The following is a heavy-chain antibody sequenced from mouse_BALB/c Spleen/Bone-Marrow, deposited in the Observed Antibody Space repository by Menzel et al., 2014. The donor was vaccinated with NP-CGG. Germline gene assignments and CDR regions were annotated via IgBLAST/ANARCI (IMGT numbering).Heavy chain of an antibody. CDR2: IYPGSGNT. V-gene: IGHV1-84*02. CDR1: GYTFTDYY. Sequence: HVKQSGPELVKPGASVKISCKASGYTFTDYYINWVKQKPGQGLEWIGWIYPGSGNTKYNEKFKGKATLTVDTSSSTAYMQLSSLTSEDTAVYLCARWHWGAMDYWGQGTSVTVSS. J-gene: IGHJ4*01. CDR3: ARWHWGAMDY.